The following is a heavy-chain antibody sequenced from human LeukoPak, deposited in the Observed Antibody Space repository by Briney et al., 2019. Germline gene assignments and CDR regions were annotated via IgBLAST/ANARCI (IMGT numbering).Heavy chain of an antibody. CDR2: INPNSGGT. CDR1: GYTFTGYY. V-gene: IGHV1-2*02. CDR3: AREEVGRSGWYYAFDN. J-gene: IGHJ4*02. D-gene: IGHD6-19*01. Sequence: GASVKVSCKASGYTFTGYYMHWVRQAPGQGLEWMGWINPNSGGTNYAQKFQGRVTMTRDTSISTAYMELSRLRSDDTAAYYCAREEVGRSGWYYAFDNWGQGPLVTVS.